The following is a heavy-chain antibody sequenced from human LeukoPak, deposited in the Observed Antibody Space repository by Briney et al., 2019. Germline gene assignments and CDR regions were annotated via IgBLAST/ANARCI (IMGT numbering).Heavy chain of an antibody. Sequence: PGGSLRLSCAASGFTFSTYAMHWVRQAPGKGLEYISSISSDGGSTYYADSVKGRFIISRDNSKNTLYLQMGRLRAEDMAVYYCARSNNIVGATYFDYWCQGTLVTVSS. J-gene: IGHJ4*02. CDR1: GFTFSTYA. CDR2: ISSDGGST. V-gene: IGHV3-64*02. D-gene: IGHD1-26*01. CDR3: ARSNNIVGATYFDY.